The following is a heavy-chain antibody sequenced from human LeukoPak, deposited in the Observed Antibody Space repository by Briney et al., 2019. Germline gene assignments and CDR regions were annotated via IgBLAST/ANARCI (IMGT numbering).Heavy chain of an antibody. CDR1: GFPFGSYE. Sequence: GGSLRLSCSASGFPFGSYEMNWVRQAPGKGLEGVSYISSSGSTIYYADSVKGRFTISRDNAKNSLYLQMNSLRAEDTAVYYCARDLVTQIIDYWGQGTLVTVSS. V-gene: IGHV3-48*03. D-gene: IGHD3-9*01. J-gene: IGHJ4*02. CDR3: ARDLVTQIIDY. CDR2: ISSSGSTI.